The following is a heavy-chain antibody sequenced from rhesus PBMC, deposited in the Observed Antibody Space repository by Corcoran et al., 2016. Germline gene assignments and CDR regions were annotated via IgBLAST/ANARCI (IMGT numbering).Heavy chain of an antibody. Sequence: QVQLQESGPGLVKPSETLSLTCAVSGGSISRSNWWSWIRQPPGKGLEWIGYISGSRGSTYYNPSLKSRVTISKDTSKNQFALKLSSVTAADTAVYYCADQEYSLGYGLDSWGQGVVVTVSS. CDR2: ISGSRGST. V-gene: IGHV4-65*02. CDR3: ADQEYSLGYGLDS. CDR1: GGSISRSNW. D-gene: IGHD4-23*01. J-gene: IGHJ6*01.